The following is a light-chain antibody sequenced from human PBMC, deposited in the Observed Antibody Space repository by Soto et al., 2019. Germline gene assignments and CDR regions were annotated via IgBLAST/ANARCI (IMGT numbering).Light chain of an antibody. CDR3: QQYGNSPLT. J-gene: IGKJ4*01. Sequence: EIVLTQSPCTLSLSPGERATLSCRASQSISTNSLAWYQQKPGQAPRLLISGASSRATGIPDRFSGSGSGTDFTLTISRLEPEDFAVYYCQQYGNSPLTFGGGTKVEIK. V-gene: IGKV3-20*01. CDR2: GAS. CDR1: QSISTNS.